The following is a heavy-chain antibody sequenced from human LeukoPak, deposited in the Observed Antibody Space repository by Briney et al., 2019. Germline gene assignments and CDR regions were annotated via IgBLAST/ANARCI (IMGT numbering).Heavy chain of an antibody. CDR1: GFTFSTYW. CDR3: ARARAGYYFDY. Sequence: PGGSLRLSCAASGFTFSTYWMTWVRQAPGKGLEWVANIKEDGSDKYYEDSVKGRFTISRDNAKNSLFLQMNSLRAEDTAVYYCARARAGYYFDYWGQGTLVIVSS. CDR2: IKEDGSDK. V-gene: IGHV3-7*01. D-gene: IGHD6-13*01. J-gene: IGHJ4*02.